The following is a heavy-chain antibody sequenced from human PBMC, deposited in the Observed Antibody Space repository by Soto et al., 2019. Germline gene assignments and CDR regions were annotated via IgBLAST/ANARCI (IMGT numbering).Heavy chain of an antibody. CDR2: IFWDDDK. CDR3: AHRAYGSGHYDY. D-gene: IGHD3-10*01. Sequence: QITLKESGPTLVKPTQTLTLTCTFSGFSLSTSGMGVGWIRQPPGKALEWLALIFWDDDKRYSPSLKSRLTIXKXXSKNQVVLTMTNMDPVDTAPYYCAHRAYGSGHYDYWGQGTLVTVSS. V-gene: IGHV2-5*02. J-gene: IGHJ4*02. CDR1: GFSLSTSGMG.